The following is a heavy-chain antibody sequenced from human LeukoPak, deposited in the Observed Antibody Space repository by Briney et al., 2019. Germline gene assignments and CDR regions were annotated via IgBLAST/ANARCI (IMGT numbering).Heavy chain of an antibody. D-gene: IGHD6-19*01. Sequence: GGSLRLSCAASGFTFSSYGMHWVRQAPGKGLEWVAVIWYDGSNKYYADSVKGRFTISRDNSKNTLYLQMNSLRAEDTAVYYCAKDGSPPGYSSDWGQGTLVTVSS. CDR2: IWYDGSNK. CDR1: GFTFSSYG. CDR3: AKDGSPPGYSSD. V-gene: IGHV3-33*06. J-gene: IGHJ4*02.